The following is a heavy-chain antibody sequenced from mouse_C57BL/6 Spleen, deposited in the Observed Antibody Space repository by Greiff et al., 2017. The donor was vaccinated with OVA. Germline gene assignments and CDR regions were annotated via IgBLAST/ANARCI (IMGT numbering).Heavy chain of an antibody. CDR1: GFSLTSYG. CDR2: IWGVGGT. CDR3: ATFNCGFAY. J-gene: IGHJ3*01. Sequence: VMLVESGPGLVAPSQSLSITCPVPGFSLTSYGVDWVRQSPGKGLEWLGVIWGVGGTNYNSALKSKLSISKDNSNSQVYLKMNSLQTDDTAMYYCATFNCGFAYWGQGTLVTVSA. D-gene: IGHD4-1*01. V-gene: IGHV2-6*01.